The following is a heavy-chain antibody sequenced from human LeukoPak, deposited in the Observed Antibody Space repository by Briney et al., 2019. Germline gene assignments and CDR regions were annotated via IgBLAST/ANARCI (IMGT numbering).Heavy chain of an antibody. D-gene: IGHD6-6*01. V-gene: IGHV3-7*03. J-gene: IGHJ3*01. CDR3: ARSSYSSSSSV. Sequence: GGFLRLSCAVSGFTFSGFWMSWSRQAPGKGLEWVASINSDGSEGYYADVVKGRFTISRDNAKNSLYLQINSLRAEDTAVYYCARSSYSSSSSVWGQGTMVTVSS. CDR2: INSDGSEG. CDR1: GFTFSGFW.